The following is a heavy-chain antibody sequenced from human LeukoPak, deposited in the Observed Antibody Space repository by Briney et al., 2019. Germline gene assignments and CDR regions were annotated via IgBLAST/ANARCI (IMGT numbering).Heavy chain of an antibody. J-gene: IGHJ4*02. CDR2: IYTNHNT. D-gene: IGHD2-15*01. Sequence: GGSLRLSCAASGFIFRKYGMNWVRQAPGKGLEWVSGIYTNHNTRYADSVKGRFTISRDNSKNTVYLQMNSLRAEDAALYYCAKNVGGCSGGNCYSGFDYWGQGTLVTVSS. CDR3: AKNVGGCSGGNCYSGFDY. V-gene: IGHV3-23*05. CDR1: GFIFRKYG.